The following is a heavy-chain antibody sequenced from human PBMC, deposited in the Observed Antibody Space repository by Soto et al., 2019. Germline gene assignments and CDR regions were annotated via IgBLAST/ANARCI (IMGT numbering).Heavy chain of an antibody. V-gene: IGHV4-61*01. Sequence: SETLSLTCTVSGGSVSSGSYYWSWIRQPPGKGLEWIGYIYYSGSTNYNPSLKSRVTISVDTSKNQFSLKLSSVTAADTAVYYCARDQITMVRGVSRALDYWGQGTLVTVSS. CDR2: IYYSGST. J-gene: IGHJ4*02. D-gene: IGHD3-10*01. CDR3: ARDQITMVRGVSRALDY. CDR1: GGSVSSGSYY.